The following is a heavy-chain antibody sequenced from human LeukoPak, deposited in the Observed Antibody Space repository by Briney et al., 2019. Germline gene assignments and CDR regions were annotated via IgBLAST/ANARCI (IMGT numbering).Heavy chain of an antibody. CDR3: VKDSQLGALYYYYMDV. Sequence: GGSLRLSCAASGFNFNNYGMHWVRQAPGKGLEWVAFIQYDTTNKYYADSVKGRFSISRDNSKKTLYLQMNSLRAEDTAVYYCVKDSQLGALYYYYMDVWGKGTTVTVAS. CDR2: IQYDTTNK. D-gene: IGHD7-27*01. CDR1: GFNFNNYG. V-gene: IGHV3-30*02. J-gene: IGHJ6*03.